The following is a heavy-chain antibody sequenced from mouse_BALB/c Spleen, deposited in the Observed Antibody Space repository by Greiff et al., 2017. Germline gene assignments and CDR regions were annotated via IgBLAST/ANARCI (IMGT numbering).Heavy chain of an antibody. CDR3: ARDRGGYPSYFDV. D-gene: IGHD2-2*01. CDR2: IWGDGST. V-gene: IGHV2-6-7*01. Sequence: VQLQESGPGLVAPSQSLSITCTVSGFSLTGYGVNRVRQPPGKGLEWLGMIWGDGSTDYNSALKSRLSISKDNSKSQVFLKMNSLQTDDTARYYCARDRGGYPSYFDVWGAGTTVTVSS. CDR1: GFSLTGYG. J-gene: IGHJ1*01.